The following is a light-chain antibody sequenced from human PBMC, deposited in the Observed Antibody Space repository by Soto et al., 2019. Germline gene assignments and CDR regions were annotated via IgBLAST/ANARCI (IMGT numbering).Light chain of an antibody. CDR1: QSVSSN. Sequence: EVGMTQSPATLSVSPGERATLSCRASQSVSSNLAWYQQKPGQTPRLLMYGASTRATGIPARFSGSGSGTEFTLTISSLQSEDFAVYYCQQYHKWPPFTFGGATKVEIK. V-gene: IGKV3-15*01. CDR2: GAS. J-gene: IGKJ4*01. CDR3: QQYHKWPPFT.